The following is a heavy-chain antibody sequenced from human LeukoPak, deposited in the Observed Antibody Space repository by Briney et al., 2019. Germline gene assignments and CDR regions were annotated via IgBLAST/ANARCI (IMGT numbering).Heavy chain of an antibody. CDR1: GGTFSSYA. CDR2: IIPLFGTA. Sequence: ASVKVSCKASGGTFSSYAISWVRQAPGQGLEWMGGIIPLFGTANYAQKFRGRVTITAEESTSTAYMELSSLRSEDTAVYYCAREWGHDSSGHYYGYWGQGTLVAVSS. CDR3: AREWGHDSSGHYYGY. V-gene: IGHV1-69*13. J-gene: IGHJ4*02. D-gene: IGHD3-22*01.